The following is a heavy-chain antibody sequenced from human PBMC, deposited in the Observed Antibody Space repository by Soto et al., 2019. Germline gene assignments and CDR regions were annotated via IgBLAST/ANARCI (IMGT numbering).Heavy chain of an antibody. CDR1: GGSISSGGYY. J-gene: IGHJ6*03. D-gene: IGHD1-7*01. Sequence: QVQLQESGPGLVKPSQTLSLPCTVSGGSISSGGYYWRWIRQHPGQGLEWIGYIYYSGSTYYNPSLKGRVTISVDTSKNQFSLKLSSVTAADTAVYYCARVGTTQYYYYYMDVWGKGTTVTVSS. V-gene: IGHV4-31*03. CDR3: ARVGTTQYYYYYMDV. CDR2: IYYSGST.